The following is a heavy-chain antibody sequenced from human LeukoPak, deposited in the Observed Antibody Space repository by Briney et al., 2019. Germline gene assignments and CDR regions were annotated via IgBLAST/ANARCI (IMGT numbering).Heavy chain of an antibody. Sequence: GGSLRLSCTASGFAFVDYSMSWVRQAPGKGLEWVALIRIKAYGGTTEYAASVKDRFSISRDDSKSIAYLQMNSLKTEDTALYYCTGSLQLFYHTAVCGNGTTVTVSS. V-gene: IGHV3-49*04. CDR1: GFAFVDYS. J-gene: IGHJ6*03. CDR2: IRIKAYGGTT. CDR3: TGSLQLFYHTAV. D-gene: IGHD6-6*01.